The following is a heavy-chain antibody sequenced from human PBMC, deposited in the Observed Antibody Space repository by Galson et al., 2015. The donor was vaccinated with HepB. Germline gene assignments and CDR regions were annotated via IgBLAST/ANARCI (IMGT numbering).Heavy chain of an antibody. Sequence: SLRLSWAASGLPFNVLAISGVRQAPGKGLGWVAGIGGGDEDTFYAASVKGRFRISRDNSKNTVYLQMNILNAEETAIYYCARDGLNGNGVWDWFGSWGQGALVTVSS. V-gene: IGHV3-23*01. CDR1: GLPFNVLA. D-gene: IGHD2-8*01. CDR3: ARDGLNGNGVWDWFGS. J-gene: IGHJ5*01. CDR2: IGGGDEDT.